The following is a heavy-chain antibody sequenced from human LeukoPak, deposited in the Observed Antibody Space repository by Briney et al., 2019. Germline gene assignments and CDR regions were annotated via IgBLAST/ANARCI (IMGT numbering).Heavy chain of an antibody. Sequence: SETLSLTCTVSGGSISSSSYYWGWIRQPPGKGLEWIGSIYYSGSTYYNPSLKSRVTISVDTSKNQFSLKLSSVTAADTAVYYCARDRKMATLVGYWGQGTLVTVSS. V-gene: IGHV4-39*07. J-gene: IGHJ4*02. CDR3: ARDRKMATLVGY. CDR1: GGSISSSSYY. D-gene: IGHD5-24*01. CDR2: IYYSGST.